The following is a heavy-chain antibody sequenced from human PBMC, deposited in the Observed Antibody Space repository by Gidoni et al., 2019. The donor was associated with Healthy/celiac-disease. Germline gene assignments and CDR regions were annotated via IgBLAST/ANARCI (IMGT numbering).Heavy chain of an antibody. CDR2: IDPSDSYT. J-gene: IGHJ6*02. V-gene: IGHV5-10-1*03. CDR1: GYSFTSYW. Sequence: EVQLVQSGAEVKKPGESLRISCKGSGYSFTSYWISWVRQMPGKGLEWMGRIDPSDSYTNDSPSFQGHVTISADKSISTAYLQWSSLKASDTAMYYCASRSAAGKYYYYGMDVWGQGTTVTVSS. CDR3: ASRSAAGKYYYYGMDV. D-gene: IGHD6-13*01.